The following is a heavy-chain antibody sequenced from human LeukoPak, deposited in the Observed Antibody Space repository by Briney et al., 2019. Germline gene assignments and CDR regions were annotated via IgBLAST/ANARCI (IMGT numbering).Heavy chain of an antibody. CDR2: IIPIFGTA. V-gene: IGHV1-69*13. Sequence: SVKVSCKASGGTFSSYAISWVRQAPGQGLEWMGGIIPIFGTANYAQKFQGRVTITADESTSTAYMELSSLRSEDTAVYYCARDVGSSSRMDVWGQGTTVTVSS. J-gene: IGHJ6*02. D-gene: IGHD6-6*01. CDR3: ARDVGSSSRMDV. CDR1: GGTFSSYA.